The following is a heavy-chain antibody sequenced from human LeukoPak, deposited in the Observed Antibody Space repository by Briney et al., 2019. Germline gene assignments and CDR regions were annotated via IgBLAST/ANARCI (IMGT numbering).Heavy chain of an antibody. CDR2: INVGNDYT. V-gene: IGHV1-3*01. CDR3: ARDDFSTYPGLNYFDY. D-gene: IGHD4-11*01. Sequence: ASVTVSCKASGYTFTHYAVHWVRQAPGQRLEWMGWINVGNDYTESSQKFQDRLTITSDTTATTVYMELSSLRSEDTAVYYCARDDFSTYPGLNYFDYWGQGSLVTVSS. CDR1: GYTFTHYA. J-gene: IGHJ4*02.